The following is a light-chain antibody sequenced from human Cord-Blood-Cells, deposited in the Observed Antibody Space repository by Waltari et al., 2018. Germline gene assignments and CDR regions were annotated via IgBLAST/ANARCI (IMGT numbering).Light chain of an antibody. CDR1: QSVSSY. CDR2: DAS. J-gene: IGKJ4*01. V-gene: IGKV3-11*01. CDR3: QQRSNWPLT. Sequence: EILLTQSPATLSLSPGERATLSCRASQSVSSYVAWYQQKPGQAPRLLIYDASNRATGIPARFSGSGSGTEFTLTISSLEPEDFAVYSCQQRSNWPLTFGGGTKVEIK.